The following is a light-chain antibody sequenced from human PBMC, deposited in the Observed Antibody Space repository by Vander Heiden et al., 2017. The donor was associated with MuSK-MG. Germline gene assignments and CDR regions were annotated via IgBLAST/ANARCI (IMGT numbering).Light chain of an antibody. CDR2: AAS. CDR3: QQSYSTLLLT. Sequence: DIQMTQSPSSLSASVGDRVTITCRASQSISSYLNWYQQKPGKAPKLLIYAASSLQSGVPSRFSGSGSGTDFTLTISRLQPEDFATYYCQQSYSTLLLTFGPGTKVDIK. CDR1: QSISSY. J-gene: IGKJ3*01. V-gene: IGKV1-39*01.